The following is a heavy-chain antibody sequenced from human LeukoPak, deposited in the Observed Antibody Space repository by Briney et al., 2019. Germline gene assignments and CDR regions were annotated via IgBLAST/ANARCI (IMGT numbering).Heavy chain of an antibody. Sequence: SETLSLTCTVSGGSISRYYWSWIRQPAGKGLEWIGRIYTSGSTNYNPSLKSRVTISVDTSKNQFSLKLSSVTAADTAVYYCAREKEYYDILTGYYTYWFDPWGQGTLVTVSS. J-gene: IGHJ5*02. CDR3: AREKEYYDILTGYYTYWFDP. V-gene: IGHV4-4*07. CDR1: GGSISRYY. CDR2: IYTSGST. D-gene: IGHD3-9*01.